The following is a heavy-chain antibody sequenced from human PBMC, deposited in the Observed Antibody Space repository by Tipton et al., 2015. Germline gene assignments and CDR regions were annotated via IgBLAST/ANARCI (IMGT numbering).Heavy chain of an antibody. Sequence: TLSLTCTVSGGSISSNYWSWIRQPPGKGLDWIGYIYYTGSTYYNPSLKSRVTISLDTSKNQFSLKLRSVTAADTAVYFCAMGATTTVGYWGLGTLVTVSS. J-gene: IGHJ4*02. CDR3: AMGATTTVGY. V-gene: IGHV4-59*03. CDR1: GGSISSNY. CDR2: IYYTGST. D-gene: IGHD1-26*01.